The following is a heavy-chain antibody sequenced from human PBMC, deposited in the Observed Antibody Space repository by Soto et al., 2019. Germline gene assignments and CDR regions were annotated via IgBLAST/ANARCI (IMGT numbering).Heavy chain of an antibody. CDR2: ISHDGSNK. CDR3: AREAAAKWSRFDP. V-gene: IGHV3-30-3*01. CDR1: GFTFSNHA. J-gene: IGHJ5*02. Sequence: PGGSLRLSCAASGFTFSNHAMHWVRQAPGKGPEWVAVISHDGSNKHYADSVQGRFTISRDNSQNTLYLQMNSLRAEDTAVYYCAREAAAKWSRFDPWGQGTLVTVSS. D-gene: IGHD6-25*01.